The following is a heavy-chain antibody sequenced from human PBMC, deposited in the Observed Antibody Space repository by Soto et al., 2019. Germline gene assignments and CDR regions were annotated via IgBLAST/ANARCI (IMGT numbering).Heavy chain of an antibody. CDR3: ARYSGYGANWFDP. V-gene: IGHV4-61*01. Sequence: SETLSLTCTVSGGSVSSGSYYWSWIRQPPGKGLEWIGYIYYSGSTNYNPSLKSRVTISVDTSKNQFSLKLSSVTAADTAVYYCARYSGYGANWFDPWGQGTLVTVSS. CDR2: IYYSGST. CDR1: GGSVSSGSYY. D-gene: IGHD5-12*01. J-gene: IGHJ5*02.